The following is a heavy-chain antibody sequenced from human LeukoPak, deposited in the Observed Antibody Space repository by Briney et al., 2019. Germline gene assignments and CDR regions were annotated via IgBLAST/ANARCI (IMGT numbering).Heavy chain of an antibody. D-gene: IGHD1-26*01. Sequence: SETLSLTCAVSGDSISSYYWNWIRLPPGKGLEWIGHMYDSGSTNYNPSLKSRITISVDTPKNQFSLRLSSVTAADTAAYYCARGGVGATSFNFDYWGQGTLVTVSS. V-gene: IGHV4-59*01. J-gene: IGHJ4*02. CDR3: ARGGVGATSFNFDY. CDR1: GDSISSYY. CDR2: MYDSGST.